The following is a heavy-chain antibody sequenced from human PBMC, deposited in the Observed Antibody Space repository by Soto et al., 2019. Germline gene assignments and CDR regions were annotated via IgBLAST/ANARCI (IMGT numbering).Heavy chain of an antibody. Sequence: SDTLSLTCAVSGGSISRSNWWRWVCQPPGKGLEWIGEIYHSGSTNYNPSFKSRLSLSIDRTRNQFSLSLSSMTAADKAVYYCARGGGYDSFDFWGQGIQVTVSS. V-gene: IGHV4-4*02. J-gene: IGHJ4*02. CDR1: GGSISRSNW. CDR2: IYHSGST. D-gene: IGHD2-15*01. CDR3: ARGGGYDSFDF.